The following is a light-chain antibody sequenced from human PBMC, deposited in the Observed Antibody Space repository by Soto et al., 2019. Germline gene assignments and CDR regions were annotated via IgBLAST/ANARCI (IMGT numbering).Light chain of an antibody. CDR3: SSYSSSSTLYV. J-gene: IGLJ1*01. CDR1: SSDVGGYIY. V-gene: IGLV2-14*01. CDR2: EVS. Sequence: QSVLTQPASVSGSPGQAITISCSGTSSDVGGYIYVSWYQQHPGKAPKLMIYEVSNRPSGVSNRFSGSKSGNTASLTISGLQSEDEADYYCSSYSSSSTLYVFGTGTKGTVL.